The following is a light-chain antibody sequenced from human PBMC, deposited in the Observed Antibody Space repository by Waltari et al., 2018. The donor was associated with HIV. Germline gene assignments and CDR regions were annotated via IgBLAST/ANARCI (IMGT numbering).Light chain of an antibody. Sequence: SSGLPQPPSVSAATGPTHPITCAGNNFGSTGVHWLQQKPGQAPMVVLYDYRERPSGIPERFAGSTSGNTAALTISRVEAGDEADYYCQVWDTIILFGGGTKLTVL. CDR3: QVWDTIIL. V-gene: IGLV3-21*02. J-gene: IGLJ2*01. CDR1: NFGSTG. CDR2: DYR.